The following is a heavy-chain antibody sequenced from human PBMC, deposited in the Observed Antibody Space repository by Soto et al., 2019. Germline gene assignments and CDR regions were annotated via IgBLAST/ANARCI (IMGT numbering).Heavy chain of an antibody. CDR3: AGDVDTAMGYYYYGMDV. CDR2: IYYSGST. CDR1: GGSISSYY. D-gene: IGHD5-18*01. Sequence: SETLSLTCTVSGGSISSYYWSWLRQPPGKGLEWIGYIYYSGSTNYNPSLKSRVTISVDTSKNQFSLKLSSVTAADTAVYYCAGDVDTAMGYYYYGMDVWGQGTTVT. J-gene: IGHJ6*02. V-gene: IGHV4-59*01.